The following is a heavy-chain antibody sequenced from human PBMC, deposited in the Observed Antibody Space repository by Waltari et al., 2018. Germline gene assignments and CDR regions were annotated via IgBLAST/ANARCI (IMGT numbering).Heavy chain of an antibody. CDR2: INPNIGDT. CDR1: GSTLTSYY. D-gene: IGHD2-2*01. V-gene: IGHV1-2*06. CDR3: ARESAFSTSWYPGFDP. J-gene: IGHJ5*02. Sequence: QVQLVQSGAEVKKPGASVKVSCKASGSTLTSYYMHWVRQAPGQWLEGMGRINPNIGDTNYARKFQDRVTMTRDTSVNTAYMVVGRLTSDDTAVYFCARESAFSTSWYPGFDPWGQGTLVTVAS.